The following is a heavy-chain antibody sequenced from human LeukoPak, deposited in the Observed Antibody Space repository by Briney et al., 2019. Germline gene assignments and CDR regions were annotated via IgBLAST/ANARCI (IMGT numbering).Heavy chain of an antibody. J-gene: IGHJ4*01. CDR2: MYHSGST. CDR1: GGSINSGGDF. D-gene: IGHD3-10*01. CDR3: ASVRGSGSYYSGAFDY. V-gene: IGHV4-31*03. Sequence: SETLSLTCTVSGGSINSGGDFWSWIRQHPGKGLEWIGYMYHSGSTYYNPSLKSRVTISLDTSKNQFSLKLSSVTAADTAVYYCASVRGSGSYYSGAFDYWGQGTLVIVSS.